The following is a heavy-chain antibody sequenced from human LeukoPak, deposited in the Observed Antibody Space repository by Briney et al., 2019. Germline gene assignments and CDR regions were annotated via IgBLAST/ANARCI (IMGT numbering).Heavy chain of an antibody. CDR3: AKDSTAAAGGVFDY. CDR1: GFTSDDYA. Sequence: PGGSLRLSCAASGFTSDDYAMHWVRQAPGKGLEWVSGISWNSGSIGYADSVKGRFTISRDNAKNSLYLQMNSLRAEDMALYYCAKDSTAAAGGVFDYWGQGTLVTVSS. V-gene: IGHV3-9*02. J-gene: IGHJ4*02. CDR2: ISWNSGSI. D-gene: IGHD6-13*01.